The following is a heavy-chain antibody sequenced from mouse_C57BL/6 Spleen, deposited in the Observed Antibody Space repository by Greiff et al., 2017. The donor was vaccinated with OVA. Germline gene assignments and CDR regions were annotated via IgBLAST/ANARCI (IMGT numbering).Heavy chain of an antibody. J-gene: IGHJ2*01. D-gene: IGHD4-1*01. V-gene: IGHV1-69*01. CDR1: GYTFTSYW. Sequence: VQLQQSGAELVMPGASVKLSCKASGYTFTSYWMHWVKQRPGQGLEWIGEIDPSDSYTNYNQKFKGKSTLTVDKSSSTAYMQLSSLTSEDSAVYYCARSRPGTSYYLDYWGQGTTLTVSS. CDR3: ARSRPGTSYYLDY. CDR2: IDPSDSYT.